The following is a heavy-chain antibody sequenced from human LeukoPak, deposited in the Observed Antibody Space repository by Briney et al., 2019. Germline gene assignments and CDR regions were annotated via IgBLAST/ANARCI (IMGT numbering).Heavy chain of an antibody. CDR1: GDSVSSNSAA. D-gene: IGHD3-16*02. CDR3: ARARASMITFGGVIVTQWFDP. CDR2: TYYRSKWYN. Sequence: SQTLSLTCAISGDSVSSNSAAWNWIRQSPSRGLEWLGRTYYRSKWYNDYAVSVKSRITINPDTSKNQFSLQLNSVTPEDTAVYYCARARASMITFGGVIVTQWFDPWGQGTLVTVSS. V-gene: IGHV6-1*01. J-gene: IGHJ5*02.